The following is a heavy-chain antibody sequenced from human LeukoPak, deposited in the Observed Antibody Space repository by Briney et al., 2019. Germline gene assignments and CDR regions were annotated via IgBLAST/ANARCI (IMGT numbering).Heavy chain of an antibody. CDR1: GYTFTAHY. Sequence: ASVKVSCKASGYTFTAHYIHWVRQAPGQGLERMGWINPNSGGTNYAQKFQGRVTMTRDTSISTAYMELSRLRSDDTAVYYCARARVVVVVAAKGGLMDYWGQGTLVTVSS. D-gene: IGHD2-15*01. J-gene: IGHJ4*02. V-gene: IGHV1-2*02. CDR2: INPNSGGT. CDR3: ARARVVVVVAAKGGLMDY.